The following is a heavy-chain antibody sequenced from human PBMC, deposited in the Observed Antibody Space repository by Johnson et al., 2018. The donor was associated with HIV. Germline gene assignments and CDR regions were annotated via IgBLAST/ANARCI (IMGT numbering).Heavy chain of an antibody. D-gene: IGHD6-13*01. J-gene: IGHJ3*02. CDR2: IRYDGSDK. CDR3: ARDLAYNSRWTGAFDI. V-gene: IGHV3-30*02. CDR1: GFTFSSYG. Sequence: QVQLVESGGGVVQPGRSLRLSCAASGFTFSSYGMHWVRQAPGKGLEWVAFIRYDGSDKYYADSVKGRVTISRDNPKNTVYLHMNNLRAEDTAVYYCARDLAYNSRWTGAFDIWGQGTMVTVSS.